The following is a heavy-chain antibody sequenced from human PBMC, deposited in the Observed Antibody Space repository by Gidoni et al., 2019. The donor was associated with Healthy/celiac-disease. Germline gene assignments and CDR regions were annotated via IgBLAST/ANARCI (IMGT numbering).Heavy chain of an antibody. D-gene: IGHD3-3*01. J-gene: IGHJ6*02. CDR1: GFPFSTYW. Sequence: EVQLFESGGGLVQPGGSLRLSCAASGFPFSTYWLSWGRQAPGKGLEWVAKIKEDGSEKYYVDAVKGRVTISRDNAKNSLYLQMNSRRAEDTAVYYCARDKYDFWSGPDSYYYYGMDVWGQGTTVTVSS. CDR2: IKEDGSEK. CDR3: ARDKYDFWSGPDSYYYYGMDV. V-gene: IGHV3-7*03.